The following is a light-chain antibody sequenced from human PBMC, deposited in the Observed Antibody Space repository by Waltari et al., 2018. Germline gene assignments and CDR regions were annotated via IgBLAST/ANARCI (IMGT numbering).Light chain of an antibody. CDR2: GAS. J-gene: IGKJ1*01. CDR1: QSINSN. CDR3: QQYNNWPRT. Sequence: EIVMTQSPATLSVSPGERATLSCRASQSINSNLAWYRQKPGQAPRLLIYGASARATGIPVRFSGSGSGTEFTLTISSLQSDDFGVYYCQQYNNWPRTFGQGTKVEI. V-gene: IGKV3-15*01.